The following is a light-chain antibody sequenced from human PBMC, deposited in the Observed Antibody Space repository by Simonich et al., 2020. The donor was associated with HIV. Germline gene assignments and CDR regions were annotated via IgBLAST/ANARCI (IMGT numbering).Light chain of an antibody. J-gene: IGKJ3*01. CDR1: QSVLYNSNHKNY. V-gene: IGKV4-1*01. Sequence: DIVMTQSPDSLAVSLGERATINCKSSQSVLYNSNHKNYLAWYQQKPGQPPKLLIYWASTRESGVPDRFSGSGSGTDFTLTISSLQAEDVAVYYCQQYYSTPFTFGPGTKVDIK. CDR3: QQYYSTPFT. CDR2: WAS.